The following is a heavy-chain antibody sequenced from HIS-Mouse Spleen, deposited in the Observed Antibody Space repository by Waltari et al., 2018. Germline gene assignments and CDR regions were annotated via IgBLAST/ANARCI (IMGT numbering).Heavy chain of an antibody. CDR2: INPNSGGT. V-gene: IGHV1-2*02. J-gene: IGHJ4*02. CDR1: GYTFTGYY. CDR3: ARDTDY. Sequence: QVQLVQSGAEVKKPGASVKVSCKASGYTFTGYYMPWVRRAPGQGLEWMGWINPNSGGTNYAQKLQGRVTMTRDTSISTAYMGLSRLRSDDTAVYYCARDTDYWGQGTLVTVSS.